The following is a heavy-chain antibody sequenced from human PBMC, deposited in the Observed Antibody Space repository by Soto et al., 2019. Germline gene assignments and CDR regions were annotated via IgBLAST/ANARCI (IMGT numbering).Heavy chain of an antibody. V-gene: IGHV1-2*04. Sequence: GASVKVSCKASGYTFTGYYMHWVRQAPGQGLEWMGWINPNRGGTNYAQKFQGWVTMTRDTSISTAYMELSRLRSDDTAVYYCARDLGIAAAENYYYGMDVWGQGTTVTVSS. D-gene: IGHD6-13*01. CDR3: ARDLGIAAAENYYYGMDV. CDR1: GYTFTGYY. CDR2: INPNRGGT. J-gene: IGHJ6*02.